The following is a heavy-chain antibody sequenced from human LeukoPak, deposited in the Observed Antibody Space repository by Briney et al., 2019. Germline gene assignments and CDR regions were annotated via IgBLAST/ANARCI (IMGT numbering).Heavy chain of an antibody. V-gene: IGHV3-23*01. D-gene: IGHD3-22*01. CDR2: ISGSGGST. J-gene: IGHJ3*01. CDR1: GFTFSAYS. CDR3: AKVGGYYYDSSGYAL. Sequence: PGRSLRLSCAASGFTFSAYSMHWVRQAPGKGLEWVSAISGSGGSTYYADSVKGRFTISRANSKDTLYLQMNSLRAEDTAVYYCAKVGGYYYDSSGYALWGQGTMVTVSS.